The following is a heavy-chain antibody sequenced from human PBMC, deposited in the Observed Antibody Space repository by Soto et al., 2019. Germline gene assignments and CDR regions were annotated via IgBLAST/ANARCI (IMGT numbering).Heavy chain of an antibody. D-gene: IGHD6-25*01. CDR3: ARASSPGIAPVDY. J-gene: IGHJ4*02. CDR2: ISSSSSYI. V-gene: IGHV3-21*01. Sequence: GGSLRLSCAASGFTFSSYSMNWVRQAPGKGLEWVSSISSSSSYIYYADSVKGRFTISRDNAKNSLYLQMNSLRAEDTAVYYCARASSPGIAPVDYWGQGTLVTVSS. CDR1: GFTFSSYS.